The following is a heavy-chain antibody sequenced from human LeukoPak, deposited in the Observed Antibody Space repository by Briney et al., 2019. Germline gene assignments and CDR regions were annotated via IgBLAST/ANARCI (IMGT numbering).Heavy chain of an antibody. CDR1: GFTFSNSA. V-gene: IGHV3-30*14. D-gene: IGHD2-8*01. J-gene: IGHJ4*02. CDR3: ARVMVSVNHAYYFDY. CDR2: ISYDGNNK. Sequence: GGSLRLSCAASGFTFSNSAMHWVRQAPGKGLEWVAVISYDGNNKNYADSVKGRFTISRDNSKNTLYLQMNSLRAEDTAVYYCARVMVSVNHAYYFDYWGQGTLVTVSS.